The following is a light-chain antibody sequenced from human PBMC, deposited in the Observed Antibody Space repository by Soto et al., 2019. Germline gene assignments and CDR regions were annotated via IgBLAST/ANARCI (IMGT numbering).Light chain of an antibody. Sequence: EIVLTQSPGTLSLSPGERATLSCRASQSVSSAYLAWYQQKPGQAPGLLIYAVSSRATGIPDRFSGSGSGTDFTLTVSRLEPEDFAVYYCQQYGSSPETFGQGTKVDIK. CDR2: AVS. V-gene: IGKV3-20*01. CDR3: QQYGSSPET. CDR1: QSVSSAY. J-gene: IGKJ1*01.